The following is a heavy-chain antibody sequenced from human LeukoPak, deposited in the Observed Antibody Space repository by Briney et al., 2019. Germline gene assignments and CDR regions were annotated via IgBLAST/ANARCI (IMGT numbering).Heavy chain of an antibody. J-gene: IGHJ4*02. D-gene: IGHD2-2*01. CDR3: ARVSCSSTSCLKIDY. CDR2: INHSGST. CDR1: GVSLSGYY. Sequence: PSETLSLTCGVYGVSLSGYYWSWIRQPPGKGLEWIGEINHSGSTNYNPSLKSRLTISVDTSKNQFSLKLSSVTAADTAVYYCARVSCSSTSCLKIDYWGQGTLVTVSS. V-gene: IGHV4-34*01.